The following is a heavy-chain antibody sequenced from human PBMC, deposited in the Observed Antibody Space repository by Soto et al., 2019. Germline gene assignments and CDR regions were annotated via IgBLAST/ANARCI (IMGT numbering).Heavy chain of an antibody. V-gene: IGHV5-10-1*01. J-gene: IGHJ3*02. D-gene: IGHD6-13*01. Sequence: GESLKISCKGSGYTFTSYWITWVRQMPGKGLEWMGRIDPSGSYTAYSPSFQGHVTISGDKSFTTAYLQWSSLKASDTAMYYCARHSIVSAGDTFDIWGQGTMVTVSS. CDR1: GYTFTSYW. CDR3: ARHSIVSAGDTFDI. CDR2: IDPSGSYT.